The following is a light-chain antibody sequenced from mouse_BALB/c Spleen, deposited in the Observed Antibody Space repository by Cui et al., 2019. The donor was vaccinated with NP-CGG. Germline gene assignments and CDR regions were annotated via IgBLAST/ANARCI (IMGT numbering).Light chain of an antibody. V-gene: IGLV1*01. Sequence: QPLATKVSALTTSSGETVTLTCRSSTGAGTTSNYANWVQEKPDHLFTGLIGGTNNRIPGVPARFSGSLIGDKAALTITGAQTEDEAIYFCALWYNSHWVFGGGTKLTVL. CDR2: GTN. J-gene: IGLJ1*01. CDR3: ALWYNSHWV. CDR1: TGAGTTSNY.